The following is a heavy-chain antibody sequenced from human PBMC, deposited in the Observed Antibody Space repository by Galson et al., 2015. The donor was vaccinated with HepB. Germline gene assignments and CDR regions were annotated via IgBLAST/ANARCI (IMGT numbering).Heavy chain of an antibody. CDR3: AGGIAAQRMDV. CDR1: GFPVSSNY. CDR2: IYTSGST. D-gene: IGHD6-6*01. J-gene: IGHJ6*03. Sequence: SLRLSCAASGFPVSSNYMTWVRQAPGKGLEWVSVIYTSGSTYYADSVKGRFTISRDNSKNTVYLQMNSLRGDDTADYYCAGGIAAQRMDVWGKGTTVTVSS. V-gene: IGHV3-53*01.